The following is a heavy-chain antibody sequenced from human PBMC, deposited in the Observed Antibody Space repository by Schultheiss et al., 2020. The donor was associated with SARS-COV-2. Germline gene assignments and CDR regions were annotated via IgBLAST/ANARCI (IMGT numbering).Heavy chain of an antibody. V-gene: IGHV4-34*01. CDR2: IYHSGST. J-gene: IGHJ4*02. Sequence: SETLSLTCAVYGGSFSAYYWSWIRQPPGKGLEWIGYIYHSGSTYYNPSLKSRVTISVDRSKNQFSLKLSSVTAADTAVYYCASGSYDVGFDYWGQGTLVTVSS. CDR3: ASGSYDVGFDY. D-gene: IGHD1-26*01. CDR1: GGSFSAYY.